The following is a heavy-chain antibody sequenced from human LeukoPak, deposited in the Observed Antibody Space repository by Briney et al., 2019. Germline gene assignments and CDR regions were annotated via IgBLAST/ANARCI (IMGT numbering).Heavy chain of an antibody. J-gene: IGHJ5*02. CDR3: ARRRVGDLTVGSDTWFDP. CDR2: ISDSRST. CDR1: GGSSSSSNW. D-gene: IGHD2-15*01. Sequence: SETLSLTCAVSGGSSSSSNWWSWVRQPPGKGLEWIGYISDSRSTNYNPSLQSRVTISVDTSKNQFSLKLSSVTASDTAVYYCARRRVGDLTVGSDTWFDPWGQGALVTVSS. V-gene: IGHV4-4*02.